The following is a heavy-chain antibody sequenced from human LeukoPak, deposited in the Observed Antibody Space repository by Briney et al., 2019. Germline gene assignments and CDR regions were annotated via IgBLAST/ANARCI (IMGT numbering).Heavy chain of an antibody. J-gene: IGHJ3*02. V-gene: IGHV4-59*08. CDR2: IYYTGST. CDR1: GGSISSYY. CDR3: ARHLSYYYDSSGYYFDAFDI. D-gene: IGHD3-22*01. Sequence: SETLSLTCTVSGGSISSYYWSWIRQPPGKGLEWVGYIYYTGSTNYNPSLKSRVTISVDTSKNQFPLKLSSVTAADTAVYYCARHLSYYYDSSGYYFDAFDIWGQGTMVTVSS.